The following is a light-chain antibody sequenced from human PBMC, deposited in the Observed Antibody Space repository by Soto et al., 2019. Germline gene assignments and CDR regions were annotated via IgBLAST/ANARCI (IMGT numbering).Light chain of an antibody. CDR2: GAT. J-gene: IGKJ1*01. CDR1: QSVDSRF. V-gene: IGKV3-20*01. Sequence: EIVLTQSPGSLSLSPGERATLSCRASQSVDSRFSAWYQQRSGQTPRLLIYGATRRATGIPDRFTGSGSGTNSTLTISRLEPEDFALYYCQHYCSSVTFGLGTKGPIK. CDR3: QHYCSSVT.